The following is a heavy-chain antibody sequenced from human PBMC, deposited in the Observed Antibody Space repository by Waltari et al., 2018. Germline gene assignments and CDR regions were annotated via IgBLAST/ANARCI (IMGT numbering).Heavy chain of an antibody. Sequence: QLQLQESGPGLVKPSETLSLSCTVSGASISSATYYYWGWIRQPPGKGLEWIGTIYFSGTTYYNPSLKSRVTISINTSKNQFSLKLSSVTAADTAVYYCARQYYDSSGYFNYHYYYCMDVWGKGTTVTVSS. CDR1: GASISSATYYY. V-gene: IGHV4-39*01. CDR3: ARQYYDSSGYFNYHYYYCMDV. D-gene: IGHD3-22*01. CDR2: IYFSGTT. J-gene: IGHJ6*03.